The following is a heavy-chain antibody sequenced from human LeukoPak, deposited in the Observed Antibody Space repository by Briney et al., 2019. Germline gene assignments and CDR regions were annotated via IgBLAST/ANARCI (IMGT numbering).Heavy chain of an antibody. J-gene: IGHJ3*02. CDR1: GFTFSSYW. CDR2: IKQDGSEK. Sequence: GGSLRLSCAASGFTFSSYWMSWVRQAPGKGLEWVANIKQDGSEKYYVDSVKGRFTISRDNAKNSLYLQMNSLRAEDTAVYYCARGGIMITFGGVLDAFDIWGQGTMVTVSS. CDR3: ARGGIMITFGGVLDAFDI. V-gene: IGHV3-7*01. D-gene: IGHD3-16*01.